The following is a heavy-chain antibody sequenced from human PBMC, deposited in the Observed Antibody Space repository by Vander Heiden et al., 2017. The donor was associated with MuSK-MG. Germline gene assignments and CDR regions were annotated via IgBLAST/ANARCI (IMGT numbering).Heavy chain of an antibody. V-gene: IGHV3-21*01. J-gene: IGHJ4*02. CDR1: GFTFSSYS. Sequence: EVQLVESGGGLVKPGGSLSLSCAASGFTFSSYSMNWGRQAPGKGLEWVSSISSSSSYIYYTDSVKGRFTISRDNAKNSLYLQMNSLRAEDTAVYYCARDNGDSPYYFDYWGQGTLVTVSS. CDR2: ISSSSSYI. D-gene: IGHD4-17*01. CDR3: ARDNGDSPYYFDY.